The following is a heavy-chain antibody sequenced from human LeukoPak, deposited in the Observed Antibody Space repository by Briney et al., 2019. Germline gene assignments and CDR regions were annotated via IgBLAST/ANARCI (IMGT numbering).Heavy chain of an antibody. CDR1: GGTFCSYA. J-gene: IGHJ4*02. CDR2: IIPIFGIA. CDR3: ARVNYYDSSGYSDFDY. D-gene: IGHD3-22*01. Sequence: GASVKVSCKASGGTFCSYAISWVRQAPGQGLEWMGRIIPIFGIANYAQKFQGRVTITADKSTSTAYMELSSLRSEDTAVYYCARVNYYDSSGYSDFDYWGQGTLVTVSS. V-gene: IGHV1-69*04.